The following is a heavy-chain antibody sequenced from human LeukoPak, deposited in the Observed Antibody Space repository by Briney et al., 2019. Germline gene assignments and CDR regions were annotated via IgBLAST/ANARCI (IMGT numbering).Heavy chain of an antibody. Sequence: ASVKVSCKASGYTFTSYAMNWVRQAPGQGLEWMGWINTNTGNPAYAQGFTGRFVFSLDTSVSTAYLQISSLKAEDTAVYYCARDTRTNYYDSSSPLDYWGQGTLVTVSS. CDR1: GYTFTSYA. J-gene: IGHJ4*02. CDR3: ARDTRTNYYDSSSPLDY. V-gene: IGHV7-4-1*02. D-gene: IGHD3-22*01. CDR2: INTNTGNP.